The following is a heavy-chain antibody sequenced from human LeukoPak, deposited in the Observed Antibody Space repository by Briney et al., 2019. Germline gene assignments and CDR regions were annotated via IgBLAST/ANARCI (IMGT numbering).Heavy chain of an antibody. Sequence: PGGSLRLSCAASTFAFSDYYMSWIRQAPGKGLEWVGRIKSKTDGGAADYAAPVKGRFTISRDDSKNTLYLRMNSLKTEDTAVYYCTTPPGNYYAWAYFQHWGQGTLVTVSS. CDR2: IKSKTDGGAA. CDR1: TFAFSDYY. J-gene: IGHJ1*01. D-gene: IGHD1-26*01. V-gene: IGHV3-15*01. CDR3: TTPPGNYYAWAYFQH.